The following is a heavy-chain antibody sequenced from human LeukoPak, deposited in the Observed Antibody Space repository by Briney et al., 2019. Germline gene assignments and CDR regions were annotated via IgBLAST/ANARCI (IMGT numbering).Heavy chain of an antibody. CDR2: IYTSGST. CDR3: ARDGVVYYYGSGSYHYFDY. D-gene: IGHD3-10*01. V-gene: IGHV4-4*07. J-gene: IGHJ4*02. Sequence: ETLSLTCTVSGGSISSYYWSWIRQPAGKGLEWIGRIYTSGSTNYNPSLKSRVTMSVDTFKNQFSLKLSSVTAADTAVYYCARDGVVYYYGSGSYHYFDYWGQGTLVTVSS. CDR1: GGSISSYY.